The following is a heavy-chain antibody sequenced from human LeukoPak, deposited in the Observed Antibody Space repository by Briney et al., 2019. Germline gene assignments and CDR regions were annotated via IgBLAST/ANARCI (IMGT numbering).Heavy chain of an antibody. D-gene: IGHD5-24*01. J-gene: IGHJ3*02. CDR1: GYTLTELS. CDR2: FDPEDGET. CDR3: ATPGGMATITRDAFDI. V-gene: IGHV1-24*01. Sequence: GASVKVSCKVSGYTLTELSMHWVRQAPGKGLEWMGGFDPEDGETIYAQKFQGRVTMTEDTSTDTAYMELSSLRSEDTAVYYCATPGGMATITRDAFDIWGQGTMVTVSS.